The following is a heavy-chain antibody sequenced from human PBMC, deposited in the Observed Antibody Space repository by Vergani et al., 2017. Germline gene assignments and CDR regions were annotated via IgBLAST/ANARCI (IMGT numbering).Heavy chain of an antibody. V-gene: IGHV4-39*01. CDR1: NDSVSNTFYY. D-gene: IGHD2-21*02. Sequence: QVQLQESGPGLVKPSETLSLTCTVSNDSVSNTFYYWGWIRQPPGKGLEWIGSIYYSGSTYYNPSLESRVTISVDTSKSQFSLKLSSVTAADTAVYYCARHWALVTANNWFDPWGQGTLVTVSS. J-gene: IGHJ5*02. CDR2: IYYSGST. CDR3: ARHWALVTANNWFDP.